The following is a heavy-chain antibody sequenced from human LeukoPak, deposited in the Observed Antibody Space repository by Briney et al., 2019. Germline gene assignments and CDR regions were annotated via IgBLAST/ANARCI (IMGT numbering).Heavy chain of an antibody. D-gene: IGHD3-9*01. V-gene: IGHV4-59*01. J-gene: IGHJ1*01. CDR1: GGSISSYY. CDR3: ARGDYDILTGYYISDSFQH. CDR2: IYYSGST. Sequence: SETLSLTCTVSGGSISSYYWSWIRQPPGKGLEWIGYIYYSGSTNYNPSLKSRVTISVDTSKNQFSLKLSSVTAADTAVYYCARGDYDILTGYYISDSFQHWGQGTLVTVSS.